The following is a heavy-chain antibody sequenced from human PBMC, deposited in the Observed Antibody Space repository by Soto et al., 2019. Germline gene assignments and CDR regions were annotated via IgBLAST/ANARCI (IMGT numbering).Heavy chain of an antibody. J-gene: IGHJ5*02. D-gene: IGHD3-16*02. CDR2: INHSGST. V-gene: IGHV4-34*01. Sequence: LSLTCAVYGGSFSGYYWSWVRQPPGKGLEWIGEINHSGSTNYNPSLKSRVTISVDTSKNQFSLKLSSVTAADTAVYYCARGLYYDYVWRSYRHANWFHPWGQGTRVTSP. CDR3: ARGLYYDYVWRSYRHANWFHP. CDR1: GGSFSGYY.